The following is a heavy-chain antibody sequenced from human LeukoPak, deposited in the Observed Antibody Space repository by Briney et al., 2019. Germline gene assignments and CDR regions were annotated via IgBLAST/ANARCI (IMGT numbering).Heavy chain of an antibody. CDR3: ARTIGLTPFDY. CDR1: GGSFSGYY. CDR2: INHSGST. Sequence: KPSETLSLTCAVYGGSFSGYYWSWIRQPPGKGLEWIGEINHSGSTNYNPSLKSRVTISVDTSKNQFSLKLSSVTAADTAVYYCARTIGLTPFDYWGQGTLVTVSS. J-gene: IGHJ4*02. V-gene: IGHV4-34*01. D-gene: IGHD2/OR15-2a*01.